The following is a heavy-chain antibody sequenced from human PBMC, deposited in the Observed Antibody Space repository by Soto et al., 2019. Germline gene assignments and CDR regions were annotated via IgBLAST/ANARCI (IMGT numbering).Heavy chain of an antibody. CDR3: ARESGYSYGSSWFDP. V-gene: IGHV4-31*03. Sequence: SETLSLTCTVSGGSISSGPYSWGWIRQPPGKGLEWIGYIYYSGSTYYNPSLKSRVTISVDTSKNQFSLKLSSVTAADTAVYYCARESGYSYGSSWFDPWGQGTLVTVS. CDR2: IYYSGST. J-gene: IGHJ5*02. CDR1: GGSISSGPYS. D-gene: IGHD5-18*01.